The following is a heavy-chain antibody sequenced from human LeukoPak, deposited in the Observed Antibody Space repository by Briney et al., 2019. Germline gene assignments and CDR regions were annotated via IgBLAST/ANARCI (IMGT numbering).Heavy chain of an antibody. V-gene: IGHV3-30*03. CDR2: ISYDGSNK. CDR1: GFTFSSYG. D-gene: IGHD3-22*01. J-gene: IGHJ4*02. Sequence: GRSLRLSCAASGFTFSSYGMHWVRQAPGKGLEWVAVISYDGSNKYYANSVKGRFTSSRDNSKNTLYLQMNSLRAEDTAVYYCARDYYDSSGYYPWGYWGQGTLVTVSS. CDR3: ARDYYDSSGYYPWGY.